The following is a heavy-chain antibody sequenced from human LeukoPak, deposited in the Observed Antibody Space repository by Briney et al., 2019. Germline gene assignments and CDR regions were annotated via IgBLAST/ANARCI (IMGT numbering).Heavy chain of an antibody. V-gene: IGHV1-46*01. Sequence: ASVKVSCKASGYSFTSNYIHWVRQAPGQGLEWMGMIYPRDGSTSYAQRFQDRVTVTRDTSTSTVHMELSGLRSEDTAVYYCAREGYGDYEGQFDYWGQGTLVTVSS. CDR2: IYPRDGST. D-gene: IGHD4-17*01. CDR1: GYSFTSNY. CDR3: AREGYGDYEGQFDY. J-gene: IGHJ4*02.